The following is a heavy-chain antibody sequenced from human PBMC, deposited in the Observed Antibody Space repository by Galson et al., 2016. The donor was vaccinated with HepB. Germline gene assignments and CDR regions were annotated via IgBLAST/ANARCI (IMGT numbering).Heavy chain of an antibody. J-gene: IGHJ3*02. D-gene: IGHD3-9*01. Sequence: SLRLSCAASGFSLTTFAMHWVRQAPGKGLEWVAVISYDGSDKYYADSVKGRFTISRDNPRNTLYLQMDSLKADDTAVYYCARRHTRTSFDRLNDALDIWGQGTMATVSS. CDR1: GFSLTTFA. CDR3: ARRHTRTSFDRLNDALDI. CDR2: ISYDGSDK. V-gene: IGHV3-30-3*01.